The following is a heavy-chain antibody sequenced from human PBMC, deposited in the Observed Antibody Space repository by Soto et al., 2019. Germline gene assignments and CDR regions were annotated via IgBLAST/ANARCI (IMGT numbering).Heavy chain of an antibody. CDR1: GYKFTTNW. CDR3: ATASGHYFDY. V-gene: IGHV5-51*01. CDR2: IYPGDSDT. J-gene: IGHJ4*02. D-gene: IGHD6-25*01. Sequence: ESLKISCQGSGYKFTTNWIVWVRQMPEKGLEWMGIIYPGDSDTRYNPSFQGQVTISADKSITTAYLQWNSLKASDTAMYYCATASGHYFDYWGQGTLVTVSS.